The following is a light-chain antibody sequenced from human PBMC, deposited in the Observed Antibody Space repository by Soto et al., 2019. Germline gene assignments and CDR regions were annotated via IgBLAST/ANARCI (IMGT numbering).Light chain of an antibody. CDR1: QSISSTY. CDR2: GAS. V-gene: IGKV3-20*01. J-gene: IGKJ3*01. Sequence: MGLTRSPGPLSLFAGERATLSARAFQSISSTYLAWYKHKPGLAPRLPIFGASYTATAIPDRFSGSGSGTDFTHTISRLEPEDHAVYYCQQYRSSPPELSFVPGTKVDIQ. CDR3: QQYRSSPPELS.